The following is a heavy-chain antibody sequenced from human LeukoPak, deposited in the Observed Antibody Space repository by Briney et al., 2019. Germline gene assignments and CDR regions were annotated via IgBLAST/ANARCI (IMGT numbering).Heavy chain of an antibody. Sequence: PSETLSLTCIVSGGSITSDYWSWIRQPPGKGLEWIGYIENSGRTKYNPSLMSRITISVDTSKIQFSLMLSPVTAADTAVYYCARGRYGGYFDCWGQGTLVTVSS. CDR1: GGSITSDY. CDR3: ARGRYGGYFDC. D-gene: IGHD4-23*01. J-gene: IGHJ4*02. CDR2: IENSGRT. V-gene: IGHV4-59*01.